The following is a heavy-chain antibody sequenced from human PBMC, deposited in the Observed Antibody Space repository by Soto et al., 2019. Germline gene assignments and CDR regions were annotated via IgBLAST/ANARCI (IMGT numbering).Heavy chain of an antibody. CDR2: ISYDGSNK. J-gene: IGHJ4*02. CDR1: GFSLSNYA. Sequence: GGSLRLSCAASGFSLSNYAMHWVRQAPGKGLEWVAVISYDGSNKYYADSVKGRFTISRDNSKNTLYLQMNSLRAEDTDVYYCANDYDSPYLGQGTLVTVSS. V-gene: IGHV3-30*18. CDR3: ANDYDSPY. D-gene: IGHD3-3*01.